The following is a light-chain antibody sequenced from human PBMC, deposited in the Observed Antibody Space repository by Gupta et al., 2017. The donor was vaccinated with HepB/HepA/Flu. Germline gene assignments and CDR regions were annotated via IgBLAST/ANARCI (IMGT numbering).Light chain of an antibody. CDR3: QQRNRDHPLST. Sequence: DIQVTQSPSFLSASVGDRVTITCRARQDISNYLAWYKQKPGRAPNLLIYAASTWQRGGKSKFSGIGAGTEVNLTINSRQPEDFAPYYCQQRNRDHPLSTFGQGTKLEIK. J-gene: IGKJ2*01. V-gene: IGKV1-9*01. CDR2: AAS. CDR1: QDISNY.